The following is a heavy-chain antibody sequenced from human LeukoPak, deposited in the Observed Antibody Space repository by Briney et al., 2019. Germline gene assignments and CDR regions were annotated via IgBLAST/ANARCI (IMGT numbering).Heavy chain of an antibody. CDR1: GYTFTGFY. D-gene: IGHD3-22*01. CDR3: GREYYDSSGSWFAP. V-gene: IGHV1-2*02. Sequence: ASVKVSCKSSGYTFTGFYMHWVRQAPGQGLEWMGWINPNSGGTNYAQRFQGRVTMTRDTSISTAYMELSRLRSDDTAVYYCGREYYDSSGSWFAPWGQGTLVTVSS. J-gene: IGHJ5*02. CDR2: INPNSGGT.